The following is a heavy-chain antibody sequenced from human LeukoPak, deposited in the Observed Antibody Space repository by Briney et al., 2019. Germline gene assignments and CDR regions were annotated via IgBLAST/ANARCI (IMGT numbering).Heavy chain of an antibody. D-gene: IGHD5-18*01. J-gene: IGHJ4*02. CDR3: ARESSYGFDY. CDR1: GFTFSSYA. CDR2: ISYDGSNK. Sequence: GGSLRLSCAASGFTFSSYAMHWVRQAPGKGLEWVAVISYDGSNKYYADSVKGRFTISRDNSKNTLYLQMNSLRAEDTAVYYCARESSYGFDYWGQGTLLTVSS. V-gene: IGHV3-30-3*01.